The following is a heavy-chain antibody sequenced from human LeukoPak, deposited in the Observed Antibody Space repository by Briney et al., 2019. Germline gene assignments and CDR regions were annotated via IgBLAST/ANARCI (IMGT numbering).Heavy chain of an antibody. CDR1: GGTFSSYA. J-gene: IGHJ6*02. V-gene: IGHV1-69*13. CDR2: IIPIFGTA. D-gene: IGHD2-21*02. CDR3: ARDIRDLKAHYYGMDV. Sequence: ASVKVSCKASGGTFSSYAISWVRQAPGQGLEWMGGIIPIFGTANYAQKFQGRVTITADESTSTAYMELSSLRSEDTAVYYCARDIRDLKAHYYGMDVWGQGTTVTVSS.